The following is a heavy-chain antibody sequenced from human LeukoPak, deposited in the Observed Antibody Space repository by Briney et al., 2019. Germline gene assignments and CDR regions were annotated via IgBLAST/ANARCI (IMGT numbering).Heavy chain of an antibody. CDR1: GGSISSYY. Sequence: SETLFLTCTVSGGSISSYYWSWIRQPPGKGLEWIGYIYYSGSTNYNPSLKSRVTISVDTSKNQFSLKLSSVTAADTAVYYCARADFWSGYSFDYWGQGTLVTVSS. J-gene: IGHJ4*02. CDR2: IYYSGST. D-gene: IGHD3-3*01. CDR3: ARADFWSGYSFDY. V-gene: IGHV4-59*01.